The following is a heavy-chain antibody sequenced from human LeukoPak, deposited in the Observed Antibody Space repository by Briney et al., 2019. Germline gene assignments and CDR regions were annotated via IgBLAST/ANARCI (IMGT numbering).Heavy chain of an antibody. CDR3: ARLPDSGGYDDAFDI. V-gene: IGHV4-4*02. Sequence: PSGTLSLTCAVSGGSISSSNWWSWVRQPPGKGLEWIGYIYYSGTTSYNPSLKSRVTISVDTSKNQFSLRLSSVTAADTAVYYCARLPDSGGYDDAFDIWGQGTMVTVSS. CDR2: IYYSGTT. D-gene: IGHD5-12*01. CDR1: GGSISSSNW. J-gene: IGHJ3*02.